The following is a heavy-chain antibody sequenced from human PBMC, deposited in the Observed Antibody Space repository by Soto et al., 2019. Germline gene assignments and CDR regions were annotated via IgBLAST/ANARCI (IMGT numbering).Heavy chain of an antibody. D-gene: IGHD6-6*01. Sequence: PGGSLRLSCAASGFSFSNYAMNWVRQAPGEGREWVSAISAGGSNTNYADSVKGRFTISSDNSKNTLYLQMNGLRADDTAVYYCAKEYSTSFDYWGQGTPVTVSS. CDR3: AKEYSTSFDY. V-gene: IGHV3-23*01. CDR1: GFSFSNYA. CDR2: ISAGGSNT. J-gene: IGHJ4*02.